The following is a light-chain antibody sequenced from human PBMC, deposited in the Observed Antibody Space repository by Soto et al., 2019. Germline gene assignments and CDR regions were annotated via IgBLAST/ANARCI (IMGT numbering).Light chain of an antibody. CDR2: GAS. J-gene: IGKJ1*01. CDR3: QQYFEWPPMT. Sequence: EVVMTQSPATLSVSPGERATLSCSASETVATNLAWYQQKPGRAPRLLISGASTRAAGISDRFRGSGSGTEFTLTISSLRSEDSAIYYCQQYFEWPPMTFGQGTKVDIK. CDR1: ETVATN. V-gene: IGKV3-15*01.